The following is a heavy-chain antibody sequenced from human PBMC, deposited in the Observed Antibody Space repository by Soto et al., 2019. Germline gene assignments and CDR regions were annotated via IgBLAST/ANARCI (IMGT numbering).Heavy chain of an antibody. D-gene: IGHD5-12*01. CDR2: ISHSGST. CDR1: GYSISSGYY. Sequence: SETLSLTCAVSGYSISSGYYWAWIRQPPGQGLEWFGSISHSGSTYYNPSLKSRVTISVHTSKNQFSLSLTSVTAADTAIYYCARVHISGHGVDYWGQGTLVTVSS. J-gene: IGHJ4*02. CDR3: ARVHISGHGVDY. V-gene: IGHV4-38-2*01.